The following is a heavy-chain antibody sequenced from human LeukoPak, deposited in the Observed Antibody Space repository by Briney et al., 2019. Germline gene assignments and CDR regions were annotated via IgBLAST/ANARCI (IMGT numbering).Heavy chain of an antibody. V-gene: IGHV4-4*07. D-gene: IGHD6-19*01. Sequence: SETLSLTCTVSGGSISSYYWSWIRQPAGKGLEWIGRIYTSGSTNYNPSLKSRVTMSVDTSKNHFSLKLTSVTAADTATYYCARETSLAGFASGLGFNYWGQGILVTVSS. CDR1: GGSISSYY. J-gene: IGHJ4*02. CDR3: ARETSLAGFASGLGFNY. CDR2: IYTSGST.